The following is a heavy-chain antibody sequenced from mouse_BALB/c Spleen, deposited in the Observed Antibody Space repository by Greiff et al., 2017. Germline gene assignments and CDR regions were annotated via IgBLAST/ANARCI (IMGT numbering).Heavy chain of an antibody. CDR3: ARGDYGNLFAY. J-gene: IGHJ3*01. CDR1: GYTFTSYV. CDR2: INPYNDGT. V-gene: IGHV1-14*01. Sequence: EVQRVESGPELVKPGASVKMSCKASGYTFTSYVMHWVKQKPGQGLEWIGYINPYNDGTKYNEKFKGKATLTSDKSSSTAYMELSSLTSEDSAVYYCARGDYGNLFAYWGQGTLVTVSA. D-gene: IGHD2-1*01.